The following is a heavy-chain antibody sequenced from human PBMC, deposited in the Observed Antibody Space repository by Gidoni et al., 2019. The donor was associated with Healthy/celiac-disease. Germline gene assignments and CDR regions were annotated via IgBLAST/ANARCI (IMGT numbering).Heavy chain of an antibody. CDR1: GFTFDDYA. CDR2: ICWNSGSI. D-gene: IGHD4-17*01. CDR3: ANGIYGDYANYYYGMDV. Sequence: EVQLVESGGGLVQPGRSLRLTCAASGFTFDDYAMHWVRQAPGKGLDCVSGICWNSGSIGYADSVKGRFTISRDNAKNSLYLQMNSLRAEDTALYYCANGIYGDYANYYYGMDVWGQGTTVTVSS. J-gene: IGHJ6*02. V-gene: IGHV3-9*01.